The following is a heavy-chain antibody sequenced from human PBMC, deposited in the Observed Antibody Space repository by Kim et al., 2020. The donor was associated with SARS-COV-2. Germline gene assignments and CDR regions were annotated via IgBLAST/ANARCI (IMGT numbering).Heavy chain of an antibody. V-gene: IGHV7-4-1*02. J-gene: IGHJ6*03. CDR1: GYTFTSYA. CDR2: INTNTGNP. D-gene: IGHD3-9*01. CDR3: ARDGINRYFDWLALNYYYYYMDV. Sequence: ASVKVSCKASGYTFTSYAMNWVRQAPGQGLEWMGWINTNTGNPTYAQGFTGRFVFSLDTSVSTAYLQISSLKAEDTAVYYCARDGINRYFDWLALNYYYYYMDVWGKGTTVTVSS.